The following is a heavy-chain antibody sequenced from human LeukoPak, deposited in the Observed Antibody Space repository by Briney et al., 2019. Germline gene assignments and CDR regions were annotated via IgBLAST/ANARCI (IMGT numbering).Heavy chain of an antibody. Sequence: ASVKVSCKASGYSFTGYYFHWVRQAPGQGLEWRGWINPNSGGTNYAQKFQGRVTMTRDTSISTAYMELSRLRSDDTAVYYCASSIVYCSSTSCYFNWGQGTLVTVSS. CDR2: INPNSGGT. V-gene: IGHV1-2*02. D-gene: IGHD2-2*01. CDR1: GYSFTGYY. CDR3: ASSIVYCSSTSCYFN. J-gene: IGHJ4*02.